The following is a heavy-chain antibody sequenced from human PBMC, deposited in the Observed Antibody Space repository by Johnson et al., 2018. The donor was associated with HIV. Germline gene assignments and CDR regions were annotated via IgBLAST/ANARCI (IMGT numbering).Heavy chain of an antibody. D-gene: IGHD3-10*01. V-gene: IGHV3-20*04. J-gene: IGHJ3*02. Sequence: VQLVESGGGVVRPGGSLRLSCAASGFTFEDYGMNWVRQVPGKGLVWVCGINWNGGSTGYADSVKGRFTISRDNAKNSLYLQMNSLRAEDTALYYCARGDRGDAFDIWGQGTMVTVAS. CDR2: INWNGGST. CDR3: ARGDRGDAFDI. CDR1: GFTFEDYG.